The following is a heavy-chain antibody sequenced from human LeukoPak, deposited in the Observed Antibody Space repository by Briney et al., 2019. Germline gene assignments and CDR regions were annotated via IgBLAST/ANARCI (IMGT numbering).Heavy chain of an antibody. CDR3: ARELPEHGVYFDY. J-gene: IGHJ4*02. CDR2: IYYSGST. D-gene: IGHD1-14*01. Sequence: SETLSLTCTVSGGSVSSGSYYWGWIRQPPGKGLEWIGNIYYSGSTYYNPSLKSRVTISVETSKNQFSLKLSSVTAADTAVYYCARELPEHGVYFDYWGQGTLVTVSS. V-gene: IGHV4-39*07. CDR1: GGSVSSGSYY.